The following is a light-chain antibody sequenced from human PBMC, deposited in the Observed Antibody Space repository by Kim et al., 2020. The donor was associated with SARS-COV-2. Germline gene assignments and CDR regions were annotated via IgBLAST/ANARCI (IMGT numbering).Light chain of an antibody. Sequence: GQSITIYCTGTSSDVGAYNYVSWYQQHPGKVPKLMIYDVNNRPSGVSDRFSGSKSGNTASLTISGLQAEDEADYYCSSFTTSNTLVFGGGTKLTVL. CDR3: SSFTTSNTLV. J-gene: IGLJ3*02. CDR1: SSDVGAYNY. V-gene: IGLV2-14*03. CDR2: DVN.